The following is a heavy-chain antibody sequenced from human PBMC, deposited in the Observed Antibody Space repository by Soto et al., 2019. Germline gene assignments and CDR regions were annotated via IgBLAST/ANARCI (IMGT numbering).Heavy chain of an antibody. CDR2: IYYNGNT. D-gene: IGHD4-17*01. Sequence: QVQLQESGPGLVKPSQTLSLTCTVSGGSISNDDYYWSWIRQPPGKGLEWIGHIYYNGNTYYNPSLKSQRTMSLDTSQIHFSMPLTSVIAAVSASYFCARATTVTSSFFYYGLDVWGQGTTVTVSS. V-gene: IGHV4-30-4*08. CDR3: ARATTVTSSFFYYGLDV. CDR1: GGSISNDDYY. J-gene: IGHJ6*02.